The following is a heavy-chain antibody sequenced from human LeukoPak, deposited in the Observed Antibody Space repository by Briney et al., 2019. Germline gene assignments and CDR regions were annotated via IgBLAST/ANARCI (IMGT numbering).Heavy chain of an antibody. CDR1: GFTFSSYA. CDR3: AREGLPDLLPQFDY. CDR2: ISYDGSNK. J-gene: IGHJ4*02. V-gene: IGHV3-30-3*01. Sequence: GSLRLSCAASGFTFSSYAMHWVRQAPGKGLEWVAVISYDGSNKYYADSVKGRFTISRDNSKNTLYLQMNSLRAEDTAVYYCAREGLPDLLPQFDYWGQGTLVTVSS.